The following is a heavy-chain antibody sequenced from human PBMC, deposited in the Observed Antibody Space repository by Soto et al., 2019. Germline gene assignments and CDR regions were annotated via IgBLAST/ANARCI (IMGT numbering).Heavy chain of an antibody. CDR1: EFTFSKYW. V-gene: IGHV3-74*01. D-gene: IGHD3-22*01. CDR3: ARDYYYDSRSSSVNWFDP. CDR2: INMDGTKT. Sequence: GGSLRLSCVASEFTFSKYWMHWVGQAPGKGLVWVSRINMDGTKTAYADSVKGRFTVSRDNANNTLYLQMNSLGVEDTAVYYCARDYYYDSRSSSVNWFDPWGQGTLVTVSS. J-gene: IGHJ5*02.